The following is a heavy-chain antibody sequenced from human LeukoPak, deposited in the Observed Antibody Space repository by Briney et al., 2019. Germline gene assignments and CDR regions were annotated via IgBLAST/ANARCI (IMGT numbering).Heavy chain of an antibody. Sequence: GGSLRLSCAASGFTFSSYSLNWARQAPGKGLEWVSHIYGGTYTYYSDSVRGRFTIARDNSKNTLYLQMNSLRAEDTAVYYCARGEDYGDYGWFDPWGQGNLVTVSS. CDR2: IYGGTYT. J-gene: IGHJ5*02. V-gene: IGHV3-66*01. CDR3: ARGEDYGDYGWFDP. D-gene: IGHD4-17*01. CDR1: GFTFSSYS.